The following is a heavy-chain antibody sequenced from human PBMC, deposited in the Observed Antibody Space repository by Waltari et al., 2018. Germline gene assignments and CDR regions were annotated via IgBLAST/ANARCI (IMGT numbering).Heavy chain of an antibody. CDR3: TRDLYGSGGDWFDP. Sequence: EVRLAESGGGLVKPGGALRRACTASGFDFSAYAVNWVRQAPGTGLEWVSSIGGTHSNIFYADSVKGRFTVSRDNAKNSLYLQMDNLRAEDSGLYFCTRDLYGSGGDWFDPWGQGTLVTVSS. CDR1: GFDFSAYA. J-gene: IGHJ5*02. CDR2: IGGTHSNI. D-gene: IGHD3-10*01. V-gene: IGHV3-21*03.